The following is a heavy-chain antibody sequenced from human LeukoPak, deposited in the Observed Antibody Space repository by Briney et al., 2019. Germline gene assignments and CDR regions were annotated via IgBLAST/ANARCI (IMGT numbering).Heavy chain of an antibody. J-gene: IGHJ6*03. CDR1: GYTFTSYD. D-gene: IGHD3-16*01. Sequence: AASVKVSCKASGYTFTSYDINWVRQATGQGLEWMGWMNPNSGNTGYAQKFQGRVTMTRNTSISTAYMELSRLRSDDTAVYYCARMGGAHYYYYYMDVWGKGTTVTVSS. CDR3: ARMGGAHYYYYYMDV. CDR2: MNPNSGNT. V-gene: IGHV1-8*01.